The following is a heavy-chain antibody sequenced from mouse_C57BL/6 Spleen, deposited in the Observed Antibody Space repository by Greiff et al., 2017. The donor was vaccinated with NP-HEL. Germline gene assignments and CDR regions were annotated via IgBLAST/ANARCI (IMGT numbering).Heavy chain of an antibody. CDR1: GYTFTSYW. Sequence: QVQLKQPGAELVRPGSSVKLSCKASGYTFTSYWMHWVKQRPIQGLEWIGNIDPSDSDTHYNQKFKDKATLTVDKSSSTAYMQLSSLTSEDSAVYYCARQLRQAHYFDYWGQGTTLTVSS. CDR2: IDPSDSDT. CDR3: ARQLRQAHYFDY. D-gene: IGHD3-2*02. V-gene: IGHV1-52*01. J-gene: IGHJ2*01.